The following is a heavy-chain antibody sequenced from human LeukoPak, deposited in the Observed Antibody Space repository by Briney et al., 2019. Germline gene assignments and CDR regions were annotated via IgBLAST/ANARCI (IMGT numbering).Heavy chain of an antibody. CDR3: ASPRGYGYYFDH. CDR2: IKQDGSEK. CDR1: GFTFSSYW. Sequence: PRGSLRLSCAVSGFTFSSYWMSWVRQAPGKGLEWVANIKQDGSEKYYVDSVKGRFTISRDNAKNSLYLQMNSLRAEDTAVYYCASPRGYGYYFDHWGQGTLVTVSS. D-gene: IGHD5-12*01. V-gene: IGHV3-7*01. J-gene: IGHJ4*02.